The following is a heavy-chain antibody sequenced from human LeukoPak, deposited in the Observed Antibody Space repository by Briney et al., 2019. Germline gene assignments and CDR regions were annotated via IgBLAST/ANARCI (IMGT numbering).Heavy chain of an antibody. D-gene: IGHD1-26*01. J-gene: IGHJ4*02. Sequence: SETLSLTCSVSGGSISSCCWSWIRQPPGKGLEWIGHLYYSGSISYNSSLKSRVTISVDTSKNQFSLKLTSVTAADTAVYYCVRFPYSGISHYFDYWGQGTPVTVSS. CDR1: GGSISSCC. CDR2: LYYSGSI. V-gene: IGHV4-59*01. CDR3: VRFPYSGISHYFDY.